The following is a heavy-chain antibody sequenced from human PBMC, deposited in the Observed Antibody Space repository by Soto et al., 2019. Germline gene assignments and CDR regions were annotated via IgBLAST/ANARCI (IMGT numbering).Heavy chain of an antibody. CDR1: GDSFSDYY. V-gene: IGHV4-59*01. D-gene: IGHD6-19*01. CDR3: ARGHYSSGWPIDH. Sequence: SETLSLTCTVSGDSFSDYYWNWIRQVPGKGLEWIGFVFHSATTSYNPSLKTRVAISDDTSKKQFSLRLTSVTAADTAIYYCARGHYSSGWPIDHWGQGILVTVSS. CDR2: VFHSATT. J-gene: IGHJ4*02.